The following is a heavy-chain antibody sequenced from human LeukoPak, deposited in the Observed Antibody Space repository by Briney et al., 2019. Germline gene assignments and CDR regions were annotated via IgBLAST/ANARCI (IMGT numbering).Heavy chain of an antibody. J-gene: IGHJ4*01. CDR3: AKDSGPLFVEMATMYFDY. CDR1: GFTFDDYA. Sequence: GGSLRLSCAASGFTFDDYAMHWVRQAPGKGLEWVSLISGDGGITYYADSVKGRFTISRDNSKNSLYLQMNSLRTEDTALYYCAKDSGPLFVEMATMYFDYWGKGTLVTVSS. D-gene: IGHD5-24*01. CDR2: ISGDGGIT. V-gene: IGHV3-43*02.